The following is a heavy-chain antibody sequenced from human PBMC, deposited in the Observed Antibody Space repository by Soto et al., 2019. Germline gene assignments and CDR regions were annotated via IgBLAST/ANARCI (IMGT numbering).Heavy chain of an antibody. Sequence: PGESLKISCKGFGYSFTTYWIGWVRQMPGKGLEWMGIIYPGDFDTRYSPSFQGQVTISADNSISTAYLQWSSLKASDTAMYYCARASSAFVDPYHFDYWGQGTLVTVSS. CDR3: ARASSAFVDPYHFDY. CDR2: IYPGDFDT. V-gene: IGHV5-51*01. J-gene: IGHJ4*02. CDR1: GYSFTTYW. D-gene: IGHD3-3*02.